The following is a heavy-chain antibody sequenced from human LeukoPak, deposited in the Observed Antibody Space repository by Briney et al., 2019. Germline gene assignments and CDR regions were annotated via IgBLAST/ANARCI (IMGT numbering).Heavy chain of an antibody. D-gene: IGHD6-6*01. Sequence: GGSPRLSCAASGFTFSSYWMHWVRQAPGKGLVWFSHINSDGSSTNYADSVKGRFTISRDNAENTLYLQMNSLRAEDTAVYYCARTGIAARPTVWFDPWGQGTLVTVSS. CDR3: ARTGIAARPTVWFDP. V-gene: IGHV3-74*01. CDR2: INSDGSST. J-gene: IGHJ5*02. CDR1: GFTFSSYW.